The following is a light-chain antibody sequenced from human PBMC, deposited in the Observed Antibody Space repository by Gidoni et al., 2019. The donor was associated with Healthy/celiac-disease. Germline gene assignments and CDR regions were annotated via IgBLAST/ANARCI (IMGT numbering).Light chain of an antibody. Sequence: EIVLTQSPGTLSLSPGERATLSCRASQSVSSSYLAWYQQKPGQAPRLLIYCASRRSTGIQDRFSGSGSATDFTLTISRLEPEDFSVYYCQQYGSSPWWTFGQGTKVEIK. V-gene: IGKV3-20*01. J-gene: IGKJ1*01. CDR1: QSVSSSY. CDR2: CAS. CDR3: QQYGSSPWWT.